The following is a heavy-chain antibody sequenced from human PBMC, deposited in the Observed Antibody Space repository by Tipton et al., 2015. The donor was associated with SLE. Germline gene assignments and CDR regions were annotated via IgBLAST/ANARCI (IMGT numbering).Heavy chain of an antibody. Sequence: SLRLSCAASGFTFSSYAMHWVRQAPGKGLEWVAVISYDGSNKYYADSVKGRFTISRDNSKNTLYLQMNSLRAEDTAVYYCARVSGSYWGAFDIWGQGTMVTVSS. CDR3: ARVSGSYWGAFDI. CDR2: ISYDGSNK. CDR1: GFTFSSYA. D-gene: IGHD1-26*01. V-gene: IGHV3-30-3*01. J-gene: IGHJ3*02.